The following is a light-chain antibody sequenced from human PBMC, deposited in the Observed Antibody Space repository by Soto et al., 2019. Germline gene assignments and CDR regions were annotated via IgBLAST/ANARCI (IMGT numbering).Light chain of an antibody. CDR3: QHYGSSPQT. CDR1: QSVSSSY. V-gene: IGKV3-20*01. CDR2: GAS. Sequence: EIVLTQAPGTLSLSPGERATLSCRASQSVSSSYLAWYQQKPGQAPRLLIYGASSRATGIPDRFSGSGSGTDFTLTISRLEPEDFALYYYQHYGSSPQTFAQGTEVEI. J-gene: IGKJ1*01.